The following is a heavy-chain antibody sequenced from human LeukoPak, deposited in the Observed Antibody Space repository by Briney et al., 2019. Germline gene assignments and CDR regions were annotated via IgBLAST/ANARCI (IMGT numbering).Heavy chain of an antibody. Sequence: SETLSLTCAVSGGSISSSNWWSWVRQPPGKGLEWIGEIYHSGSTNYNPSLKSRVTISVDKSKNQFSLKLSSATAADTAVYYCARVRRLRPDAFDIWGQGTMVTVSS. J-gene: IGHJ3*02. V-gene: IGHV4-4*02. CDR2: IYHSGST. CDR3: ARVRRLRPDAFDI. CDR1: GGSISSSNW. D-gene: IGHD5-12*01.